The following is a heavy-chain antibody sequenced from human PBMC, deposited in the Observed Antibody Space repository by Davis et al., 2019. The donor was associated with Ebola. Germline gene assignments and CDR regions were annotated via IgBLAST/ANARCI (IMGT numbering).Heavy chain of an antibody. CDR1: GFTFSSYE. D-gene: IGHD6-13*01. J-gene: IGHJ6*02. CDR2: ISSSGSTI. CDR3: ARDEYTSSWTDYFYYYGMDV. V-gene: IGHV3-48*03. Sequence: GESLKISCAASGFTFSSYEMNWVRQAPGKGLEWVSYISSSGSTIYYADSVKGRFTISRDNSKNSLYLHMNSLRAEDTAVYYCARDEYTSSWTDYFYYYGMDVWGQGTTVTVSS.